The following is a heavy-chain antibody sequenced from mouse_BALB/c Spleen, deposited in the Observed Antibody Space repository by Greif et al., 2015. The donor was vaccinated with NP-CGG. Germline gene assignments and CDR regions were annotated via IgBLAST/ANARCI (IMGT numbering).Heavy chain of an antibody. J-gene: IGHJ2*01. V-gene: IGHV5-17*02. CDR1: GFTFSSFG. D-gene: IGHD1-1*02. CDR3: ASGNYFDY. Sequence: EVKLVESGGGLVQPGGSRKLSCAASGFTFSSFGMHWVRQAPEKGLEWVAYISSGSSTIYYADTVKGRFTISRDNPKNTLFLQMTSLRSEDTAMYYCASGNYFDYWGQGTTLTVSS. CDR2: ISSGSSTI.